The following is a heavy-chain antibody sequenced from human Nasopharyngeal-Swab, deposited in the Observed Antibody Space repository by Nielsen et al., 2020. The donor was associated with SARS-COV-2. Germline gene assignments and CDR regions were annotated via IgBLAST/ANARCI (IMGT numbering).Heavy chain of an antibody. CDR3: ARDFENIVAVPAAHGIYYYYYMDV. D-gene: IGHD2-2*01. J-gene: IGHJ6*03. V-gene: IGHV7-4-1*02. Sequence: WVRQAPGQGLEWMGWINTNTGNPTYAQGFTGRFVFSLDTSVSTAYLQISSLKAEDTAVYYCARDFENIVAVPAAHGIYYYYYMDVWGKGTTVTVSS. CDR2: INTNTGNP.